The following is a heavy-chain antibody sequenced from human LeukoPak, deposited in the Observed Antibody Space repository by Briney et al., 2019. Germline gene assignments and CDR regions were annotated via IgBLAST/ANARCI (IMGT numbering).Heavy chain of an antibody. V-gene: IGHV4-59*01. J-gene: IGHJ4*02. Sequence: SETLSLTCTVSGGSISSYYWSWIRQPPGKGLEWIGYIYYSGSTNYNPSLKSRVTISVDTSKNQFSLKLSSATAADTAVYYCARLAVTTPGYWGQGTLVTVSS. CDR3: ARLAVTTPGY. CDR2: IYYSGST. D-gene: IGHD4-17*01. CDR1: GGSISSYY.